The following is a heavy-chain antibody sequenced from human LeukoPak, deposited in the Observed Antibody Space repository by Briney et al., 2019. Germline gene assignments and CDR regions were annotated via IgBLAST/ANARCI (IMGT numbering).Heavy chain of an antibody. Sequence: GASVKVSCKASGGIFSSYAISWVRQAPGQGLEWMGGIIPIFGTANYAQKFQGRVTITADESTSTAYIELSSLRSEDTAVYHCATCARNFYCYRFDYWGQGTLVTVSS. J-gene: IGHJ4*02. CDR2: IIPIFGTA. D-gene: IGHD2-2*02. CDR1: GGIFSSYA. CDR3: ATCARNFYCYRFDY. V-gene: IGHV1-69*13.